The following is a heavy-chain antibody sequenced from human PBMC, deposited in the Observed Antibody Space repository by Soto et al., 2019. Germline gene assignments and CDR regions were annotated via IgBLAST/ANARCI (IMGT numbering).Heavy chain of an antibody. Sequence: QVQLVQSGAEVKKPGASVKVSCKASGYTFTSYDINWVRQATGQGLEWMGWMNPNSGNTGYAQKFQGRVTMTRNTYLSTAYIDLTSLRSEDTSVYYCAREKSYGMDAWRQGTTVTDSS. CDR2: MNPNSGNT. V-gene: IGHV1-8*01. J-gene: IGHJ6*02. CDR3: AREKSYGMDA. CDR1: GYTFTSYD.